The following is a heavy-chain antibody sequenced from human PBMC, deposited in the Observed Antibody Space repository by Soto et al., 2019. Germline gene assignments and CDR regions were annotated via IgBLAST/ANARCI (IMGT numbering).Heavy chain of an antibody. J-gene: IGHJ6*03. CDR1: GFTVSSNY. V-gene: IGHV3-66*01. D-gene: IGHD6-6*01. CDR3: ARGPEYSISYYYMDV. Sequence: EVQLVESGGGLVQPGGSLRLSCAASGFTVSSNYMSWVRQAPGKGLEWVSLIYSGGNAYYADSVKGRFTISRDNSKNTLSLQMNSLRAEDTAVYYCARGPEYSISYYYMDVWGEGTTVTVSS. CDR2: IYSGGNA.